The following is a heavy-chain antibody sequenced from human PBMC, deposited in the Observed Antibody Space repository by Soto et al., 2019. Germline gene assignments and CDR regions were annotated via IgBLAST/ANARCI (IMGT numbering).Heavy chain of an antibody. CDR1: GGTFSSYA. CDR2: IIPIFGTA. J-gene: IGHJ4*02. Sequence: SVKVSCKASGGTFSSYAISWVRQAPGQGLEWMGGIIPIFGTANYAQKFQGRVTMTRDTSTSTVYMELSSLRAEDTAVYYCAKDRLASWSGPFGQFDYWGQGTLVTVSS. V-gene: IGHV1-69*05. CDR3: AKDRLASWSGPFGQFDY. D-gene: IGHD3-3*01.